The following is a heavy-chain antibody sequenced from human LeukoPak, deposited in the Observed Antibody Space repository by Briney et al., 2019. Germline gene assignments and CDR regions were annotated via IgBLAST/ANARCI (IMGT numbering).Heavy chain of an antibody. D-gene: IGHD6-13*01. V-gene: IGHV4-34*01. J-gene: IGHJ6*03. CDR2: INHSGST. Sequence: PSETLSLTCAVYGGSFSGYYWSWIRQPPGKGLEWIGEINHSGSTNYNPSLKSQVTISVDTSKNQFSLKLSSVTAADTAVYYCARAAGDYYYYYMDVWGKGTTVTVSS. CDR1: GGSFSGYY. CDR3: ARAAGDYYYYYMDV.